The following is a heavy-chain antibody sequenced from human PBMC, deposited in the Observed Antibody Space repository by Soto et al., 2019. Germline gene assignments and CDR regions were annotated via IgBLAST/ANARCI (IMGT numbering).Heavy chain of an antibody. Sequence: EVQLVESGGGLVQPGRSLRLSCAASGFTFDDYAMHWVRRVPGKGLEWVSSISWNSNIIGYADSVKGRFTISRDNAKNSLYLQMNRLRPEDTDLYYCAKGGPDGFCSGGRCYFDYWGQGTLVTVSS. V-gene: IGHV3-9*01. CDR1: GFTFDDYA. CDR2: ISWNSNII. D-gene: IGHD2-15*01. J-gene: IGHJ4*02. CDR3: AKGGPDGFCSGGRCYFDY.